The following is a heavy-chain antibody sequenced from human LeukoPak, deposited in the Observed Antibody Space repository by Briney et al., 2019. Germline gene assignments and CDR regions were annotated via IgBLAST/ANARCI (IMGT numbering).Heavy chain of an antibody. D-gene: IGHD2-21*02. Sequence: GSLRLSCAASGFSFSNHWMHWVRQVPGEGLVWVSRITSDGYTTNYADSVKGRFTISRDNAKNTLYLQMNSLRDEDTAVYYCVRGAVTGQQCDNWGQGTLVTVSS. CDR1: GFSFSNHW. CDR2: ITSDGYTT. J-gene: IGHJ4*02. V-gene: IGHV3-74*01. CDR3: VRGAVTGQQCDN.